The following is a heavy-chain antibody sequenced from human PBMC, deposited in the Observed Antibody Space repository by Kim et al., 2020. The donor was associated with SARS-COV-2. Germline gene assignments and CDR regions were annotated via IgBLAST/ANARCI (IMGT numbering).Heavy chain of an antibody. V-gene: IGHV4-39*01. Sequence: SETLSLTCTVSGGSISSSSYYWGWIRQPPGKGLEWIGSIHYSGSTYYNPSLKSRVTISVHTSKNQFSLKLSSVTAADTAVYYCARPPSGPSWGGWPPFDVWGQGTMVTVSS. J-gene: IGHJ3*01. CDR3: ARPPSGPSWGGWPPFDV. CDR1: GGSISSSSYY. CDR2: IHYSGST. D-gene: IGHD3-16*01.